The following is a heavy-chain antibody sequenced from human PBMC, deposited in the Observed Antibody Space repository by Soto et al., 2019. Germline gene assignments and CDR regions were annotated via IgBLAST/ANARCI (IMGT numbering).Heavy chain of an antibody. D-gene: IGHD3-9*01. J-gene: IGHJ4*02. CDR1: GFTFSSYA. V-gene: IGHV3-64D*06. CDR3: VKEEYFDWLLYGYYFDY. Sequence: GGSLRLSCSASGFTFSSYAMHWVRQAPGKGLEYVSAISSNGGSTYYADSVKGRFTISRDNSKNTLYFQMSSLRAEDTAVYYCVKEEYFDWLLYGYYFDYWGQGTLVTVSS. CDR2: ISSNGGST.